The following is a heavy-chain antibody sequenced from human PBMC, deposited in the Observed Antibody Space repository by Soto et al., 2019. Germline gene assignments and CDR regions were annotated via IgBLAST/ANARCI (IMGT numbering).Heavy chain of an antibody. CDR1: GFTFSRYG. CDR2: ISYDGGDK. J-gene: IGHJ4*01. CDR3: GKNAAQGAASSYFDH. Sequence: QMQLVESGGGVVQPGRSLRLSCAASGFTFSRYGMHWVRQAPGKGLEWVAVISYDGGDKHYADSVKGRFTISRDNSKNPLNLQMNSLRAEDRPVYYCGKNAAQGAASSYFDHGAQEPWSPSPQ. V-gene: IGHV3-30*18. D-gene: IGHD6-25*01.